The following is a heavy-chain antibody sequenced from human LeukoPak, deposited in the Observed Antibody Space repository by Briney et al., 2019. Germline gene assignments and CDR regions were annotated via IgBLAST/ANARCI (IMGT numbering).Heavy chain of an antibody. CDR3: ARDPTL. CDR2: ISYDGSNK. V-gene: IGHV3-30-3*01. CDR1: GFTFSSYA. Sequence: PGGSLRLSCAASGFTFSSYAMSWVRQAPGKGLEWVAVISYDGSNKYYTDSVKGRFTISRDNSKNTLYLQMNSLRDEDTAVYYCARDPTLWGQGTLVTVSS. J-gene: IGHJ4*02.